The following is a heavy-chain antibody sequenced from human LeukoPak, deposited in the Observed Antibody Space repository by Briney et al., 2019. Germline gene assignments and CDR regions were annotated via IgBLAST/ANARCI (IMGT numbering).Heavy chain of an antibody. CDR2: ITRTGRI. V-gene: IGHV4-34*01. D-gene: IGHD1-26*01. CDR1: GGSFSGYY. J-gene: IGHJ4*02. Sequence: SETLSLTCAGYGGSFSGYYWSWIHQPPEKGRDGMGEITRTGRINYNPALKGRVTMSLDTSKNQFSLELSSMTAADTAVYYCARGREWEPEVFDYWGQGTLVTVSS. CDR3: ARGREWEPEVFDY.